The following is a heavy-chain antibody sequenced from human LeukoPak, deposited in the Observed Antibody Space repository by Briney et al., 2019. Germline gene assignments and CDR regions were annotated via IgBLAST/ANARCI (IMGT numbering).Heavy chain of an antibody. CDR2: ISGSGGST. D-gene: IGHD2-2*02. Sequence: AGGSLRLSCAASGFTFSSYAMSWVRQAPGKGLEWVSAISGSGGSTYYADSVKGRFTISRDNSKNTLYLQMNSLRAEDTAVYYCAKERCSSTSCYTSDYWGQGTLVTASS. CDR3: AKERCSSTSCYTSDY. J-gene: IGHJ4*02. V-gene: IGHV3-23*01. CDR1: GFTFSSYA.